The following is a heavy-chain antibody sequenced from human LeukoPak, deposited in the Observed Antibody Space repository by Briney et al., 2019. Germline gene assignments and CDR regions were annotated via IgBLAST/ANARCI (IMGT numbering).Heavy chain of an antibody. Sequence: PSETLSLTCAVYGGSFSGYYWSWIRQPPGKGLEWIGEINHRGSTNYNPSPKSRVTISVDTSKNQFSLKLSSVTAADTAVYYCARVRGALYRGYFQHWGQGTLVTVSS. CDR3: ARVRGALYRGYFQH. CDR2: INHRGST. CDR1: GGSFSGYY. D-gene: IGHD3-16*01. V-gene: IGHV4-34*01. J-gene: IGHJ1*01.